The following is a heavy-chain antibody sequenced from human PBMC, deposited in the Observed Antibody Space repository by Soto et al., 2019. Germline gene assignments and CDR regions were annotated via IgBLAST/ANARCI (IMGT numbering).Heavy chain of an antibody. D-gene: IGHD3-3*01. CDR3: ARGFPLCFDP. CDR2: INAGNGNT. V-gene: IGHV1-3*05. Sequence: QVQLVQSGAEEKKPGASVKVSCKASGYTFTNYAIHWVRQAPGQRLEWMGWINAGNGNTKYSQKFQGRVTITRDTSASTAYMELSSLRSEDTAVYYCARGFPLCFDPWGQGTLVTVAS. CDR1: GYTFTNYA. J-gene: IGHJ5*02.